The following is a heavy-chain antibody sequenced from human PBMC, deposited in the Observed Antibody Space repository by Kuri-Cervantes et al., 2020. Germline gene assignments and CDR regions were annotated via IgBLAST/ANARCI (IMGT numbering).Heavy chain of an antibody. D-gene: IGHD5-24*01. CDR3: AREPPPQQLRRNYYYGMDV. CDR1: GFTFSSYG. V-gene: IGHV3-53*01. J-gene: IGHJ6*02. CDR2: IYSGGST. Sequence: GESLKISCAASGFTFSSYGMHWVRQAPGKGLEWVAVIYSGGSTYYADSVKGRFTISRDNSKNTLYLQMNSLRAEDTAVYYCAREPPPQQLRRNYYYGMDVWGQGTTVTVSS.